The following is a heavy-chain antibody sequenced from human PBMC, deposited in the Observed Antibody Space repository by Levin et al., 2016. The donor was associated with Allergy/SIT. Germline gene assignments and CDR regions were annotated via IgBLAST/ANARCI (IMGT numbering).Heavy chain of an antibody. Sequence: GESLKISCKGSGYSFTSYWISWVRQMPGKGLEWMGIIYPGDSDTRYRPSFQGHVTISVDKSVNTTYLQWSSLKASDTAIYYCARPLGMATTTYHDGLDIWGQGTKVTVSS. CDR1: GYSFTSYW. CDR2: IYPGDSDT. CDR3: ARPLGMATTTYHDGLDI. V-gene: IGHV5-51*01. J-gene: IGHJ3*02. D-gene: IGHD5-24*01.